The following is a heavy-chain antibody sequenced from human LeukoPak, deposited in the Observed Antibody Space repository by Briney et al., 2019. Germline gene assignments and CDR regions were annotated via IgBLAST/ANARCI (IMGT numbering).Heavy chain of an antibody. CDR2: IYYSGST. Sequence: SETLPLTCTVSGASISSSTDYWGWIRQPPGKGLEWIANIYYSGSTYYNPSLKSRVTISVDTSKNQFSLKLSSVTAADTAVYYCAGGILAGPDYYYYYYMDVWGKGTTVTISS. V-gene: IGHV4-39*01. J-gene: IGHJ6*03. D-gene: IGHD2-15*01. CDR1: GASISSSTDY. CDR3: AGGILAGPDYYYYYYMDV.